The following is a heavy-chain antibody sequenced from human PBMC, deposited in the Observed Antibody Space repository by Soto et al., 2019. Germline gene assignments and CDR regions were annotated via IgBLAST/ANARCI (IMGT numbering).Heavy chain of an antibody. D-gene: IGHD6-19*01. CDR3: AKEGTGYSSGIDY. Sequence: PGGSLRLSCGASGFTFRNNAMGWVRQAPGKGLEWLSAISASAYNTYYADSVKGRFTISRDNSKNTLYLQVNSLRAEDTAIYYCAKEGTGYSSGIDYWGQGTLVTVSS. CDR2: ISASAYNT. J-gene: IGHJ4*02. CDR1: GFTFRNNA. V-gene: IGHV3-23*01.